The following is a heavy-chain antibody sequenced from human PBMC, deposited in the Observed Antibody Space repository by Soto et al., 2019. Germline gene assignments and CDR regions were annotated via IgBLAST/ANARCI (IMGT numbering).Heavy chain of an antibody. CDR3: ARDSIFGVVIPMDV. D-gene: IGHD3-3*02. J-gene: IGHJ6*02. CDR1: GYTFTSYG. CDR2: ISAYNGNT. V-gene: IGHV1-18*04. Sequence: GASVKVSCKASGYTFTSYGISCVRQAPGQGLEWMGWISAYNGNTNYAQKLQGRVTMTTDTSTSTAYMELRSLRSDDTAVYYCARDSIFGVVIPMDVWGQGTTVTVSS.